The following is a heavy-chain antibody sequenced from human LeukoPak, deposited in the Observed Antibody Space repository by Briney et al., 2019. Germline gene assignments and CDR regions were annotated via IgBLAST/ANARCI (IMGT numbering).Heavy chain of an antibody. CDR1: GGSISSGSYY. J-gene: IGHJ4*02. D-gene: IGHD3-22*01. CDR2: IYTSGST. CDR3: ARMAGIYDSSGYLTLDY. V-gene: IGHV4-61*02. Sequence: SEALSLTCTVSGGSISSGSYYWSWIRQPAGKGLEWIGRIYTSGSTNYNPSLESRVTISVDTSKNQFSLKLSSVTAADTAVYYCARMAGIYDSSGYLTLDYWGQGTLVTVSS.